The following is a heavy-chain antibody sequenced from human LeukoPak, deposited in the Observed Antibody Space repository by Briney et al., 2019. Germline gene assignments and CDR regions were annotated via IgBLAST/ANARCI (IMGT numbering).Heavy chain of an antibody. CDR2: IWYDGSNK. V-gene: IGHV3-33*01. D-gene: IGHD3-22*01. CDR3: AREVPPVVRYYFDH. CDR1: GFTFSSYG. J-gene: IGHJ4*02. Sequence: PGRSLRLSCTASGFTFSSYGMHWVRQAPGKGLEWVAVIWYDGSNKYYADSVKGRFTISRDNSKNTLYLQMSSLRVEDTAVYYCAREVPPVVRYYFDHWGQGTLVSVSS.